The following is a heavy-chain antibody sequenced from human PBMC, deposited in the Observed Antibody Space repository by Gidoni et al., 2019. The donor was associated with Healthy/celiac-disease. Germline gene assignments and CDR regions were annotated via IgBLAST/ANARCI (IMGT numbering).Heavy chain of an antibody. CDR3: AREPRARSYDFWSVSNFDY. V-gene: IGHV3-7*03. D-gene: IGHD3-3*01. J-gene: IGHJ4*02. CDR2: IKQDGSEK. Sequence: EVQLVESGGGLVQPGGSLRLSCAASGFPFSSYWMSWVRQAPGKGLEWVANIKQDGSEKYYVDSVKGRFTISRDNAKNSLYLQMNSLRAEDTAVYYCAREPRARSYDFWSVSNFDYWGQGTLVTVSS. CDR1: GFPFSSYW.